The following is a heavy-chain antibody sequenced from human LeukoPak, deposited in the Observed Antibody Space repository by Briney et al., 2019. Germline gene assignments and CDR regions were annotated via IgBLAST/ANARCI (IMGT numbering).Heavy chain of an antibody. CDR2: IYYSGST. D-gene: IGHD3-16*01. CDR3: ASHYGLGPFDY. Sequence: SETLSLTCTVSGGSISSYYWSWIRQPPGKGLEWIGYIYYSGSTNYNPSLKSRVTISVDTSKNQFSLKPSSVTAADTAVYYCASHYGLGPFDYWGQGTLVTVSS. V-gene: IGHV4-59*08. J-gene: IGHJ4*02. CDR1: GGSISSYY.